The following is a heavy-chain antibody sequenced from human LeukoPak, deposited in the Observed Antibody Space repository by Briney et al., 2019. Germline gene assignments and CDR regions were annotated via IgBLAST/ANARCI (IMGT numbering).Heavy chain of an antibody. CDR2: ISSSGSTI. CDR3: ARDMIPAAIYYYYYGMDV. V-gene: IGHV3-48*03. CDR1: GFTFSSYE. J-gene: IGHJ6*02. D-gene: IGHD2-2*01. Sequence: GGSLRLSCAASGFTFSSYEMNWVRQAPGKGLGWVSYISSSGSTIYYADSVKGRFTISRDNAKNSLYLQMNSLRAEDTAVYYCARDMIPAAIYYYYYGMDVWGQGTTVTVSS.